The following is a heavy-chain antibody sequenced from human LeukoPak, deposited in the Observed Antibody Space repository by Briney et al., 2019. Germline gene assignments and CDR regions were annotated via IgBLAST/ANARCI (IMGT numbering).Heavy chain of an antibody. CDR1: GYTFPSYG. V-gene: IGHV1-18*01. CDR2: ISGYNGNT. CDR3: ARGVGATTFDY. D-gene: IGHD1-26*01. Sequence: ASVKVSCKTSGYTFPSYGITWVRQAPGQGLEWMGWISGYNGNTDHAQKFQGRVTMTTDTSTSTAYMELRSLRSDDTAVYYCARGVGATTFDYWGQGTLVTVSS. J-gene: IGHJ4*02.